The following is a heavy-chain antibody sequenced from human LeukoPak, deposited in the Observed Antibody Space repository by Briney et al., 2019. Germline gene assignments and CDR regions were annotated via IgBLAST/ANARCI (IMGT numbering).Heavy chain of an antibody. Sequence: ASVKVSCKASGYTFTSYYMHWVRQAPGQGLEWMGIINPSGGSTSYAQKFQGRVTMTRDTSTSTVYMELSSLRSEDTAVYYCARDLGRDGYNWEYYFDYWGQGTLVTVSS. D-gene: IGHD5-24*01. CDR1: GYTFTSYY. J-gene: IGHJ4*02. CDR2: INPSGGST. CDR3: ARDLGRDGYNWEYYFDY. V-gene: IGHV1-46*01.